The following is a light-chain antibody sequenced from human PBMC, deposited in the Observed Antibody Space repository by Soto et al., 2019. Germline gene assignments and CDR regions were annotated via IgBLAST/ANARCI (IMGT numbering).Light chain of an antibody. CDR1: QSISRW. CDR3: QQYKGYSTWT. Sequence: DIQMTQSPSTLSASVGDTVTITCRARQSISRWLAWYQQKPGKAPKILITDASILENGVPSRFSGSDSGTEFTLTISSLQPDDFATYYCQQYKGYSTWTFGQGTKVDIK. CDR2: DAS. V-gene: IGKV1-5*01. J-gene: IGKJ1*01.